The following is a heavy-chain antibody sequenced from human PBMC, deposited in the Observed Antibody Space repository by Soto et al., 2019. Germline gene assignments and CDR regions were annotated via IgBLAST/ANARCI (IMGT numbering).Heavy chain of an antibody. CDR2: ISPYTGNT. CDR1: GYIFVNYG. J-gene: IGHJ6*02. V-gene: IGHV1-18*01. D-gene: IGHD3-16*01. Sequence: QVQLVQSGDEVKKPGASVKVSCKASGYIFVNYGIAWVRQAPGQGLEWMGWISPYTGNTHSATKVQGRLTMTTDTSTSTAYMALRSLKSDDTAVYYCVMVDNYVTPTPQDVWGQGTTVTVSS. CDR3: VMVDNYVTPTPQDV.